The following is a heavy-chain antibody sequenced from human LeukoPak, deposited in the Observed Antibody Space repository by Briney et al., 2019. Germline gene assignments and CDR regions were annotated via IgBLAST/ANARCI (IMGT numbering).Heavy chain of an antibody. Sequence: ASVKVSCKTSGYTFTGYYVHWVRQAPGQGLEWMGWINPNSGGTNYAQKFQGWVTMTRDTSISTAYIELRRLRSDDTAVYYCAREWNYETNGYFFYYWGQGALVTVSS. V-gene: IGHV1-2*04. CDR2: INPNSGGT. CDR1: GYTFTGYY. CDR3: AREWNYETNGYFFYY. D-gene: IGHD3-22*01. J-gene: IGHJ4*02.